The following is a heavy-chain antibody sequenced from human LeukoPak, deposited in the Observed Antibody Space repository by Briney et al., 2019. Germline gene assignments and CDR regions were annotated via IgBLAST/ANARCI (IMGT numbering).Heavy chain of an antibody. CDR1: GYSISSGYY. CDR2: IYHSGST. CDR3: ARGEQQLAIDY. J-gene: IGHJ4*02. Sequence: SETLSLTCAVSGYSISSGYYWGWIRHPPGKGLEWIGSIYHSGSTYYNPSLKSRVTISVDTSKNQFSLKLSSVTAADTAVYYCARGEQQLAIDYWGQGTLVTVSS. D-gene: IGHD6-13*01. V-gene: IGHV4-38-2*01.